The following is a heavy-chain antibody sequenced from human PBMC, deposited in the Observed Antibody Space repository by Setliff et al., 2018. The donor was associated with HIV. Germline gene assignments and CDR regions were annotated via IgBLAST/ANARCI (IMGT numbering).Heavy chain of an antibody. Sequence: GASVKVSCKASGYSFTDYYIHWVRQAPGQGLEWMGWINPKSDGTNYAQKFQGWITMTRDTSISTAYMELSRLRSDDTAVYYCARDFGGYCSSMSCPGLFDPWGQGTLVTVS. D-gene: IGHD2-2*01. CDR2: INPKSDGT. V-gene: IGHV1-2*04. J-gene: IGHJ5*02. CDR3: ARDFGGYCSSMSCPGLFDP. CDR1: GYSFTDYY.